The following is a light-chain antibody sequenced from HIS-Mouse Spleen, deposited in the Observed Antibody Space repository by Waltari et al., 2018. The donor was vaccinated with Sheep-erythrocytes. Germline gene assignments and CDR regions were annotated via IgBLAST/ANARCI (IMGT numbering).Light chain of an antibody. Sequence: QSALTQPASVSGSPGPSITIPCTRTRSDVGRYNLLSRSQQPPGKAPKLMFYEGSNRPSGVSIRFSGSKSGNTASLTISGLQAEDEADYYCCSYAGSSTPWVFGGGTKLTVL. J-gene: IGLJ3*02. CDR1: RSDVGRYNL. CDR3: CSYAGSSTPWV. V-gene: IGLV2-23*01. CDR2: EGS.